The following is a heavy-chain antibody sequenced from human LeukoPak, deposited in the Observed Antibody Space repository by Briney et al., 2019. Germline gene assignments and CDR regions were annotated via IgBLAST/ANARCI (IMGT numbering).Heavy chain of an antibody. CDR3: ARRGTSSSWAHFDY. J-gene: IGHJ4*02. D-gene: IGHD6-13*01. CDR2: INQDGSEI. Sequence: GGSLRLSCAASGFIFSTYWLTWVREAPGPGLEWVADINQDGSEIYYVDSVQGRFTISRDNVKNSLYLQMNSLGAEDTAVYYCARRGTSSSWAHFDYWGQGTLVTVSS. V-gene: IGHV3-7*05. CDR1: GFIFSTYW.